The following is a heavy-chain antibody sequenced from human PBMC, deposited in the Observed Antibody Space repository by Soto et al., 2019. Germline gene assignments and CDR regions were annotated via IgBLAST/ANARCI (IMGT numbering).Heavy chain of an antibody. CDR1: GYSFTSYW. J-gene: IGHJ5*02. Sequence: GESLKISCKGSGYSFTSYWIGWVRQMPGKGLEWMGIIYPGDSDTRYSPSFQGQVTISADKSISTAYLQWSSLKASDTAMYYCARHGPPLFKYYDWRTNWFDPWGQGTLVTVSS. CDR2: IYPGDSDT. D-gene: IGHD3-3*01. V-gene: IGHV5-51*01. CDR3: ARHGPPLFKYYDWRTNWFDP.